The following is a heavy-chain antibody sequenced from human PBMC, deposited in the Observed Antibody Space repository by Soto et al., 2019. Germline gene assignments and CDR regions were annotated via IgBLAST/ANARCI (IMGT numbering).Heavy chain of an antibody. CDR2: IIPIFGTA. J-gene: IGHJ4*02. CDR1: GGTFSSQT. V-gene: IGHV1-69*13. Sequence: SVKVSCKASGGTFSSQTISWVRQAPGQGLEWMGRIIPIFGTANYAQKFQGRVTITADESTSTAYMELSSLRSEDTAVYYCARDTPGHYDILTGYSDYWGQGTLVTVSS. D-gene: IGHD3-9*01. CDR3: ARDTPGHYDILTGYSDY.